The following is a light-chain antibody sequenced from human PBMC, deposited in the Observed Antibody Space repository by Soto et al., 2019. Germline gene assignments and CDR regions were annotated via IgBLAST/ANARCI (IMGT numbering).Light chain of an antibody. CDR2: GAS. CDR1: QSVSSR. Sequence: EIVMTQSPGTLSLSPGERATLSCRASQSVSSRLAWYQQKPGQAPRLLISGASSRATGIPDRFSGSGSGTDFTLTISRLEPEDFALYYCQHYVEMSPITFGQGTRLEI. V-gene: IGKV3-20*01. CDR3: QHYVEMSPIT. J-gene: IGKJ5*01.